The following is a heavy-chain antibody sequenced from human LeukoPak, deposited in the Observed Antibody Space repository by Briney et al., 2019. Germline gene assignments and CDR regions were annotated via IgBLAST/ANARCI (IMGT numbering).Heavy chain of an antibody. CDR1: PVTFGTSA. V-gene: IGHV3-23*01. CDR3: ARMNCSGGTCYDYFDD. J-gene: IGHJ4*02. Sequence: GGSLILSCVGSPVTFGTSAMSWVRQAPGKGLEWVSAVSAGGSNTYYAESVEGRFTISRDNSKDTLYLQMDSLRVEDTAHYFCARMNCSGGTCYDYFDDWGQGTLVTVSS. D-gene: IGHD2-15*01. CDR2: VSAGGSNT.